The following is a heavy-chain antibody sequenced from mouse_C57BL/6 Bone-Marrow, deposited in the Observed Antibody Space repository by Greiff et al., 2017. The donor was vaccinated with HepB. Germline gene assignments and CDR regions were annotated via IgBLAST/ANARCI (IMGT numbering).Heavy chain of an antibody. CDR1: GFTFSNYW. V-gene: IGHV6-3*01. D-gene: IGHD1-1*01. J-gene: IGHJ3*01. CDR3: TDYCGSSRAWFAY. Sequence: EVKLMESGGGLVQPGGSMKLSCVASGFTFSNYWMNWVRQSPEKGLEWVAQIRLKSDNYATHYAESVKGRFTISRDDSKSSVYLQMNNLRAEDTGIYYCTDYCGSSRAWFAYWGQGTLVTVSA. CDR2: IRLKSDNYAT.